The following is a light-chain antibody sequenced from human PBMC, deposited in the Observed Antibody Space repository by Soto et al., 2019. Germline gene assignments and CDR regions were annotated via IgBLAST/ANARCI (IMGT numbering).Light chain of an antibody. CDR2: GNN. V-gene: IGLV1-40*01. CDR1: NSNIGAGFA. J-gene: IGLJ1*01. CDR3: HSYDSRLNCYV. Sequence: QAVVTQPPSVSGAPGQRVTISCTGSNSNIGAGFAVHWYQQLPGTAPKLLIHGNNNRPSGVPDRFSGSKSDTSASLVITGLQADDEADYYCHSYDSRLNCYVFGTGTKLTVL.